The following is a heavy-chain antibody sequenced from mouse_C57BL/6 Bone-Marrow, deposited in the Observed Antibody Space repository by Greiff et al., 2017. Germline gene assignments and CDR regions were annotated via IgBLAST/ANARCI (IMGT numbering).Heavy chain of an antibody. V-gene: IGHV5-6*01. D-gene: IGHD3-2*02. CDR3: ARVDSSGYCYAMDY. Sequence: EVQLVESGGDLVKPGGSLKLSCAASGFTFSSSGMSWVRQTPDKRLEWVATISSGGSYTYYPDSGKGRFNISRDNAKNTLYLQMSSRKSEDTAMYYCARVDSSGYCYAMDYWGQGTSVTVSS. CDR1: GFTFSSSG. CDR2: ISSGGSYT. J-gene: IGHJ4*01.